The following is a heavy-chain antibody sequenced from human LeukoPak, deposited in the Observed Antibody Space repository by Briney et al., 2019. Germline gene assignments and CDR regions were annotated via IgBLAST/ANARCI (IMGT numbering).Heavy chain of an antibody. CDR3: AKRGVVIRVILVGFHKEAYYFES. CDR2: ISGSGANT. D-gene: IGHD3/OR15-3a*01. CDR1: GITLSNYG. J-gene: IGHJ4*02. Sequence: GGSLRLSCAVSGITLSNYGMSWVRQAPGKGLEWVAGISGSGANTKYADSVKGRFTISRDNPKNTLYLQMNSLRAEDTAVYFCAKRGVVIRVILVGFHKEAYYFESWGQGALVTVSS. V-gene: IGHV3-23*01.